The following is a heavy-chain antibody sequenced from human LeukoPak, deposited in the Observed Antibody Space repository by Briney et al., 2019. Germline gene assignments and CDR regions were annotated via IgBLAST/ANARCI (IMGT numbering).Heavy chain of an antibody. V-gene: IGHV1-69*13. D-gene: IGHD3-10*01. CDR2: IIPIFGTA. Sequence: GASVKVSCKASGYTFTSYGISWVRQAPGQGLEWMGGIIPIFGTANYAQKFQGRVTITADESTSTAYMELSSLRSEDTAVYYCASPPGITMVRGARSAFDIWGQGTMVTVSS. CDR1: GYTFTSYG. J-gene: IGHJ3*02. CDR3: ASPPGITMVRGARSAFDI.